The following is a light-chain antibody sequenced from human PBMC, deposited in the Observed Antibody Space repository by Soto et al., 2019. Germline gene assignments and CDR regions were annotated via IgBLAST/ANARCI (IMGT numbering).Light chain of an antibody. Sequence: EIVLTQSPGTLSLSPGERATLSCRASQSVSSSYLAWYQQKPGQAPRLLIYGASSRATGIPDRFSGSGSGTEFTLTISSLQPDDFATYYCQQYNNYPWTFGQGTKVDI. CDR3: QQYNNYPWT. CDR2: GAS. V-gene: IGKV3-20*01. CDR1: QSVSSSY. J-gene: IGKJ1*01.